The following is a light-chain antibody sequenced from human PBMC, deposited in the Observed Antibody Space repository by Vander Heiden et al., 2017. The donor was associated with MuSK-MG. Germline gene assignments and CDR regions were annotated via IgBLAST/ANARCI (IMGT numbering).Light chain of an antibody. CDR2: AAS. V-gene: IGKV1-39*01. J-gene: IGKJ1*01. Sequence: DIQMTQSPSSLSASVGDRVTITCRASQSISSYLNWYQQKPGKAPNLLIYAASSLQSGVPSRWSGSGSGTKVTLPTSSMQPEDFATYYCQQSYSTPRTFGQGTQVEIK. CDR3: QQSYSTPRT. CDR1: QSISSY.